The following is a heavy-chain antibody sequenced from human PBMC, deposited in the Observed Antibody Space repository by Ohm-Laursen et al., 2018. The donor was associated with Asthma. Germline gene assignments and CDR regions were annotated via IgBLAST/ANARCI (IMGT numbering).Heavy chain of an antibody. CDR3: ARDGSTYFDY. CDR2: ISTSGSTM. J-gene: IGHJ4*02. Sequence: SLRLSCAASGFTFSDYYMSWVRQAPGKGLEWISYISTSGSTMYYADSVKGRFTISRDNAKNSLYLQMNSLRAEDTAVYYCARDGSTYFDYWGQGTLVTVSS. V-gene: IGHV3-11*04. CDR1: GFTFSDYY. D-gene: IGHD2-2*01.